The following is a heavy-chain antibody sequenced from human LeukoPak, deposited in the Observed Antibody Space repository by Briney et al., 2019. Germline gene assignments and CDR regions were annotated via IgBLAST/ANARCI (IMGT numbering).Heavy chain of an antibody. J-gene: IGHJ5*02. Sequence: PGGSLRLSCAASGFIFSSNWMYWVRQAPGKGLVWVSRINGDGSSTGYVDSVRGRFTISRDNVKNTLYLQMNGLRAEDTGVYYCAREEKQLVEGGFDPWGQGTLVTVSP. CDR3: AREEKQLVEGGFDP. CDR1: GFIFSSNW. CDR2: INGDGSST. V-gene: IGHV3-74*01. D-gene: IGHD1-1*01.